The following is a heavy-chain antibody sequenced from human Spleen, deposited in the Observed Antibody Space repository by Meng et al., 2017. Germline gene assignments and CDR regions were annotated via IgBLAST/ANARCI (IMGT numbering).Heavy chain of an antibody. CDR2: ISAYNGNT. CDR1: GYTFTSYG. V-gene: IGHV1-18*01. J-gene: IGHJ5*02. Sequence: QCQRVQSGADVKKPGASVKVSCKASGYTFTSYGISWVRQAPGQGLEWMGWISAYNGNTNYAQKLQGRVTMTTDTSTSTAYMELRSLRSDDTAVYYCARDPSSIVVVPAAIGWFDPWGQGTLVTVSS. CDR3: ARDPSSIVVVPAAIGWFDP. D-gene: IGHD2-2*01.